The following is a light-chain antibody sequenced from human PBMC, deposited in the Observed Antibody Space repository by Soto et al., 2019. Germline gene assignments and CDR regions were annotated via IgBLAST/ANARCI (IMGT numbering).Light chain of an antibody. Sequence: DIQLTQSPSFLSASVGDRVTITCRASQGISDYLAWFQQKPGKAPQLLIYAASTLQSGVPSRFSGSGAGTEYTLTISSLQPEDFATYCCQQLKSYLIDTFGQGTKLEIK. V-gene: IGKV1-9*01. J-gene: IGKJ2*01. CDR2: AAS. CDR3: QQLKSYLIDT. CDR1: QGISDY.